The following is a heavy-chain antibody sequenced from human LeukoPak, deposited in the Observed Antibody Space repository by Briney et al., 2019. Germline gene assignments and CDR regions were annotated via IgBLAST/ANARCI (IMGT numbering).Heavy chain of an antibody. Sequence: GGSLRLSCAASGFTFSSYSMNWVRQAPGKGLEWVSSISSSSSYIYYADSVKGRFTISRDNAKNSLYLQMSSLRAEDTAVYYCAKPHLRLGELSYFDIWGQGTMVTVSS. CDR1: GFTFSSYS. CDR3: AKPHLRLGELSYFDI. D-gene: IGHD3-16*02. CDR2: ISSSSSYI. V-gene: IGHV3-21*01. J-gene: IGHJ3*02.